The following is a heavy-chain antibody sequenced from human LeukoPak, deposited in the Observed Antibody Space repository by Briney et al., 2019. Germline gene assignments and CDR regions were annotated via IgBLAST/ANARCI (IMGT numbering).Heavy chain of an antibody. CDR2: VSSSSSYI. J-gene: IGHJ3*02. CDR3: ARDSSDAFDI. CDR1: GFTFSSYS. V-gene: IGHV3-21*01. Sequence: PGGSLRLSCAASGFTFSSYSMNWVRQAPGKGLEWVSSVSSSSSYIYYADSVKGRFTISRDNAKNSLYLQMNSLRAEDTAVYYCARDSSDAFDIWGQGTMVTVSS. D-gene: IGHD6-6*01.